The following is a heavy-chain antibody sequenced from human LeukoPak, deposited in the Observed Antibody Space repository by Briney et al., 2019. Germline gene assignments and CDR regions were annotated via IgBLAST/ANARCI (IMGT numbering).Heavy chain of an antibody. CDR1: GYTFTSYA. Sequence: GASVKVSCKASGYTFTSYAMHWVRQAPGQRLEWMGWINAGNGNTKYSQKFQGRVTITRDTSASTAYMELSSLRSEDTAVYYCARGGCSSTSCYQRNWFDPWGQGTLVTVSS. V-gene: IGHV1-3*01. CDR2: INAGNGNT. D-gene: IGHD2-2*01. J-gene: IGHJ5*02. CDR3: ARGGCSSTSCYQRNWFDP.